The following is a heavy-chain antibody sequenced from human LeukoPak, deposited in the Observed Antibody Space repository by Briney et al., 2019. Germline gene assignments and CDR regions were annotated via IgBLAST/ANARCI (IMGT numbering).Heavy chain of an antibody. CDR2: ISGSGGRT. CDR3: ARDYYGRLDY. CDR1: RFTFSSYA. Sequence: GGSLRLSCAASRFTFSSYAMSWVRQAPGKGLEWVAAISGSGGRTYYADSVKGRFTISRDNAKNTLYLQMNSLRAEDTAVYYCARDYYGRLDYWGQGTLVTVSS. J-gene: IGHJ4*02. D-gene: IGHD1-26*01. V-gene: IGHV3-23*01.